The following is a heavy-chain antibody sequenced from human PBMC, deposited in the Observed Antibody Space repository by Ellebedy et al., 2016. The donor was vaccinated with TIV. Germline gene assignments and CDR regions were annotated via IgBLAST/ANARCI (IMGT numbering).Heavy chain of an antibody. J-gene: IGHJ3*02. Sequence: MPSETLSLTCTVSGGSISSYYWSWIRQPPGKGLEWIGYISYSESTNYNPSLQSRVTISVDTSKNQFSLKLTSVTAADTAVYYCARVVWQLPVSYAFDIWGQGTMVTVSS. D-gene: IGHD2-15*01. V-gene: IGHV4-59*01. CDR1: GGSISSYY. CDR3: ARVVWQLPVSYAFDI. CDR2: ISYSEST.